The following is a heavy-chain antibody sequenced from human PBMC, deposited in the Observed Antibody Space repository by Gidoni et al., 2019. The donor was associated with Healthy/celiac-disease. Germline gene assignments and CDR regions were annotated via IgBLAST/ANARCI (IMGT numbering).Heavy chain of an antibody. CDR2: IVVCSGNT. D-gene: IGHD2-2*01. Sequence: QMQLVQSGPEVKKPVTSVKVSCKASGFTFTSSAMQWVRQARGQRLEWIGWIVVCSGNTNYAQKFQERVTITWDMSTSTAYMELSSLRSEDTAVYYCATQGYSSTSRQGDYYGMDVWGQGTTVTVSS. V-gene: IGHV1-58*02. CDR3: ATQGYSSTSRQGDYYGMDV. J-gene: IGHJ6*02. CDR1: GFTFTSSA.